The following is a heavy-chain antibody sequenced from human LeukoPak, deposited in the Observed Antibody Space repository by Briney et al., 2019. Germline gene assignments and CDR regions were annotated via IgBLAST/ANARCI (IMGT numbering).Heavy chain of an antibody. CDR1: GGSFSGGY. V-gene: IGHV4-34*01. CDR2: INHSGST. Sequence: SETLSLTCAVYGGSFSGGYWSWIRQPPGKGLEWIGEINHSGSTNYNPSLKSRVTISVDTSKNQFSLKLSSVTAADTAVYYCASEVTRAFDYWGQGTLVTVSS. CDR3: ASEVTRAFDY. J-gene: IGHJ4*02.